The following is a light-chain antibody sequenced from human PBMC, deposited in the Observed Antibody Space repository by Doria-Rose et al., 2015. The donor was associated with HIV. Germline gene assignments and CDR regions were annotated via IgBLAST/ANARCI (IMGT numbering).Light chain of an antibody. V-gene: IGKV4-1*01. CDR2: WAS. CDR3: QQYYDTPS. J-gene: IGKJ3*01. CDR1: QSLLYTSKNY. Sequence: VLTQPPESLGMSLGERATLNCKSNQSLLYTSKNYLAWYQQKPGQPPKLLIYWASTRQSGVPARFSGSGSGTDFTLTISSLEAEDVAVYYCQQYYDTPSFGPGTTVGIK.